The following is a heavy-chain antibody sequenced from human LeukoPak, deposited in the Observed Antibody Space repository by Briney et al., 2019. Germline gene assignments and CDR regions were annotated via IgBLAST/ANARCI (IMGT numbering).Heavy chain of an antibody. CDR3: ARDRYSYGYGY. V-gene: IGHV4-34*01. J-gene: IGHJ4*02. Sequence: SETLSLTCAVYGGSFSGYYWSWIRQPPGKGLEWIGEISHSGSTNYNPSLKSRVTISVDTSKNQFSLKLSSVTAADTAVYYCARDRYSYGYGYWGQGTLVTVSS. CDR2: ISHSGST. D-gene: IGHD5-18*01. CDR1: GGSFSGYY.